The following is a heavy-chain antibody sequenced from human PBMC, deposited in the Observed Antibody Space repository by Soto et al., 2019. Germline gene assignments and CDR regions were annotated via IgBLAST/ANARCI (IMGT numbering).Heavy chain of an antibody. V-gene: IGHV1-2*04. Sequence: ASVKVSCKASGYTFTGYYMHWVRQAPGQGLEWMGWINPNSGGTNYAQKFQGWVTMTRDTSISTAYMELSRLRSDDTAVYYCAAFIAAAPDAFDIWGQGTMVTVSS. CDR1: GYTFTGYY. J-gene: IGHJ3*02. CDR3: AAFIAAAPDAFDI. CDR2: INPNSGGT. D-gene: IGHD6-13*01.